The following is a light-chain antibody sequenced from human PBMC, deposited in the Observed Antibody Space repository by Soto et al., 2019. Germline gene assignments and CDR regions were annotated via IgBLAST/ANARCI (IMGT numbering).Light chain of an antibody. CDR3: QQRSTWPHT. Sequence: DIVLTQSPATLSLSPGEGATLSCRASQSVNTYLAWYQQKTGQDPRLLIYDASNRATGIPARFSGTGSGTDFTLAISSLEPEDFAVYYCQQRSTWPHTFGPGTKVEI. V-gene: IGKV3-11*01. CDR1: QSVNTY. CDR2: DAS. J-gene: IGKJ3*01.